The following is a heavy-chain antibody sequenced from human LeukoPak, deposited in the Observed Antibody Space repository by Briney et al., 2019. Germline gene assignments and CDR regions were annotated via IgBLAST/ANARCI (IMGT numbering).Heavy chain of an antibody. J-gene: IGHJ3*02. Sequence: GESLKVSCKASGYTFTGYYMHWVRQAPGQGLEWMGWINPNSGGTNYAQKFQGRVTMTRDTSISTAYMELSRLRSDDTAVYYCARRSPRDAFDIWGQGTMVTVSS. CDR1: GYTFTGYY. V-gene: IGHV1-2*02. CDR2: INPNSGGT. CDR3: ARRSPRDAFDI.